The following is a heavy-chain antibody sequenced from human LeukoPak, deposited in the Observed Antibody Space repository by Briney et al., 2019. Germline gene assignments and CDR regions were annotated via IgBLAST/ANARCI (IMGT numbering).Heavy chain of an antibody. CDR1: GFTFSSYA. V-gene: IGHV3-23*01. CDR3: ARDGGGNYFNYFDY. CDR2: ISGSGDST. D-gene: IGHD1-26*01. Sequence: GGSLRLSCAASGFTFSSYAMSWVRQAPGRGLEWVSAISGSGDSTYYADSVKGRFTISRDNSKNTLYLQMNSLRAEDTAVYYCARDGGGNYFNYFDYWGQGTLVTVSS. J-gene: IGHJ4*02.